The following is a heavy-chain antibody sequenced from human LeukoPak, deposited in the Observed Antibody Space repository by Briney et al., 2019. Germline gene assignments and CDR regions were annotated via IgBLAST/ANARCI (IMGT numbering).Heavy chain of an antibody. CDR1: GGTFSSYA. J-gene: IGHJ4*02. Sequence: RGASVKVSCKASGGTFSSYAISWVRQAPGQGLEWMGGIIPIFGTASYAQKFQGRVTMTRDMSTSTVYMELSSLRSEDTAVYYCARDLTTPPDYWGQGTLVTVSS. D-gene: IGHD1-1*01. CDR2: IIPIFGTA. CDR3: ARDLTTPPDY. V-gene: IGHV1-69*05.